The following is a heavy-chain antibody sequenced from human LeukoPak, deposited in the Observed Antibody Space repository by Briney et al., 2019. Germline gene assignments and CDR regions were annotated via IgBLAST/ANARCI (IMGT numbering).Heavy chain of an antibody. Sequence: GGSLRLSCAASGFTFSSYAMHWVRQAPGKGLEWVANIKDDGSEKYYEDSVKGRFTISRDNAKNSLYLQMNSLRAEDTAVYYCARNVGWFRFDYWGQGTLVTVSS. D-gene: IGHD2-15*01. CDR1: GFTFSSYA. CDR3: ARNVGWFRFDY. CDR2: IKDDGSEK. J-gene: IGHJ4*02. V-gene: IGHV3-7*03.